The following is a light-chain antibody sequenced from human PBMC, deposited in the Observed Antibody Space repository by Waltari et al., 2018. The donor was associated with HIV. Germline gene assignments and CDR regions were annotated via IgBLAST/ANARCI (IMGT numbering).Light chain of an antibody. CDR2: DVN. CDR1: SSDIGSVNY. V-gene: IGLV2-8*01. Sequence: QSALTQPPSASGSPGQSVTVPCPGPSSDIGSVNYVSLYTHPPGKAPKLLIYDVNKRPSGVPDLFSASKSGATAPLTVSGLLAEDEADYYCAAYAGNNIVIFGGGTKVTV. CDR3: AAYAGNNIVI. J-gene: IGLJ2*01.